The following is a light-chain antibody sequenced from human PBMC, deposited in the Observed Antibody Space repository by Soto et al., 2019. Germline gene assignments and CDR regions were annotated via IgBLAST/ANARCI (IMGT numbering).Light chain of an antibody. V-gene: IGLV1-44*01. Sequence: QAVVTQPPSASGTPGQRVSISCSGGSSNIGSTAVDWYQQVPGMAPKLLIYSNDQRPSGVPDRFSGSKSGTSGSLVISGLQSEDEADYFCATWDYDMNDVIFGGGTQLTVL. J-gene: IGLJ2*01. CDR3: ATWDYDMNDVI. CDR1: SSNIGSTA. CDR2: SND.